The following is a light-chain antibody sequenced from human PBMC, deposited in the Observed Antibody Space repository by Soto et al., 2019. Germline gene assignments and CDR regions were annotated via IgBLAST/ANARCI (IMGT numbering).Light chain of an antibody. V-gene: IGKV3-11*01. CDR1: QNISNY. CDR2: DVS. CDR3: QQYNSYFYT. Sequence: IVLTQSPATLSLSPGKRATLSCRASQNISNYLIWYQQKPGQAPRLLIYDVSNRATGIPARFSGSGSGTDFTLTISSPQPDDFATYYCQQYNSYFYTFGQGTKVDIK. J-gene: IGKJ2*01.